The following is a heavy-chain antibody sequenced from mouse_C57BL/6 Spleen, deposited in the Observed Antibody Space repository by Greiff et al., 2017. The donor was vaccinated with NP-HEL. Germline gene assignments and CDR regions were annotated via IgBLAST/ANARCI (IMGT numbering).Heavy chain of an antibody. CDR2: IYPGSGST. Sequence: QVQLQQPGAELVKPGASVKMSCKASGYTFTSYWITWVKQRPGQGLEWIGDIYPGSGSTNYNEKFKSKATLTVDTSSSTAYMQLSSLTSEDSAVYYCARVRRDRWYFDVWGTGTTVTVSS. CDR1: GYTFTSYW. CDR3: ARVRRDRWYFDV. D-gene: IGHD2-14*01. V-gene: IGHV1-55*01. J-gene: IGHJ1*03.